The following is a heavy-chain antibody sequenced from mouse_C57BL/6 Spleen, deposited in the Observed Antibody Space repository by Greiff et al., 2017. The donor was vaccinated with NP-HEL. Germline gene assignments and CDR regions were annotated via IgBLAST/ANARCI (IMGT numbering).Heavy chain of an antibody. CDR3: VRGEDFDY. CDR2: IRSKSNNYAT. CDR1: GFSFNTYA. Sequence: EADGGLVQPKGSLKLSCAASGFSFNTYAMNWVRQAPGKGLEWVARIRSKSNNYATYYADSVKDRFTISRDDSESMLYLQMNNLKTEDTAMYYCVRGEDFDYWGQGTTLTVSS. V-gene: IGHV10-1*01. J-gene: IGHJ2*01.